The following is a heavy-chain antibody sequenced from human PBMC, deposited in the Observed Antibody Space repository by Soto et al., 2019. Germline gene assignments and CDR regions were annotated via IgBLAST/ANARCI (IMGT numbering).Heavy chain of an antibody. V-gene: IGHV1-8*01. CDR1: GYTFTSYD. D-gene: IGHD2-15*01. Sequence: QVQLVQSGAEVKKPGASVKVSCKASGYTFTSYDINWVRQATGQGLEWMGWMNPNSGNTGYAQKFQGRVTMTRNTAISPAYMELSSLRSHDTAVYYCATLGYCSGGSCYSGSFDIWGQGTMVTVSS. J-gene: IGHJ3*02. CDR2: MNPNSGNT. CDR3: ATLGYCSGGSCYSGSFDI.